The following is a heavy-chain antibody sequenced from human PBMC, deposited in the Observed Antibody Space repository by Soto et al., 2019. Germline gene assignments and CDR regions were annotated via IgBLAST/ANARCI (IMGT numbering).Heavy chain of an antibody. CDR3: ARRRDYGANSYGMDV. CDR1: GYSFTNYW. V-gene: IGHV5-51*01. Sequence: PGESLKISCKASGYSFTNYWIGWVRQMPGKGLEWMGIIYPGDSDTRYSPSFQGQVTISADKSLRSAYLQWSSLEAADTAIYYCARRRDYGANSYGMDVWGRGTTVTVSS. CDR2: IYPGDSDT. D-gene: IGHD4-17*01. J-gene: IGHJ6*02.